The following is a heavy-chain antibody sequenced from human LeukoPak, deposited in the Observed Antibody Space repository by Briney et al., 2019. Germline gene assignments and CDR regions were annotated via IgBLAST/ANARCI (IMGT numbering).Heavy chain of an antibody. Sequence: GGSLRLSCAASGFTFSDYYMRWLRQAPGKGLEWIPYISSKTNYIEYADSVKGRFTISRDDAKNSLYLQMNSLRAEDTAGYYCASLGAAEYFQHWGQGTLVTVSS. CDR3: ASLGAAEYFQH. V-gene: IGHV3-11*03. CDR2: ISSKTNYI. D-gene: IGHD1-26*01. CDR1: GFTFSDYY. J-gene: IGHJ1*01.